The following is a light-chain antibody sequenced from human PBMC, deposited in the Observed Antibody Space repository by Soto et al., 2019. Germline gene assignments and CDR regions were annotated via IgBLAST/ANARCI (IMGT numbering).Light chain of an antibody. CDR3: CSYAASSALWV. V-gene: IGLV2-23*01. Sequence: QSALTQPASVSGSPGQSITISCTGTNSDVGTYELVSWYQQHPGRAPKLMIYEGSKRPSGVSNRCSGSKSGDTASLTISGLQAEDEANYYCCSYAASSALWVFGGGTKLTVL. CDR2: EGS. CDR1: NSDVGTYEL. J-gene: IGLJ3*02.